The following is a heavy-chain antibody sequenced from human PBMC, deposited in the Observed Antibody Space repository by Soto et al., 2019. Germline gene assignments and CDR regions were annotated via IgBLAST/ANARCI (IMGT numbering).Heavy chain of an antibody. D-gene: IGHD2-15*01. Sequence: GGSLRLSCAASGFSFSSYTMNWVHQAPGKGLQWVSSITNRGTHTYSADSVKGRFTISRDNDKNSLYLQMNNLRAEDTAIYFCARAHEVAWFDSWGLGTLVTVSS. CDR1: GFSFSSYT. CDR3: ARAHEVAWFDS. J-gene: IGHJ5*01. V-gene: IGHV3-21*01. CDR2: ITNRGTHT.